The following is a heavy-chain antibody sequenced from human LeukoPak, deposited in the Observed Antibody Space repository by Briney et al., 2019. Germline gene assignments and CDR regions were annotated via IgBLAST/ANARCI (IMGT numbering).Heavy chain of an antibody. J-gene: IGHJ4*02. CDR1: YW. V-gene: IGHV5-51*01. Sequence: YWSWIRQPPGKGLEWMGIIYPGDSDTRYSPSFQGQVTISADKSISTAYLQWSSLKASDTAMYYCARHSPRYSGYDLDYWGQGTLVTVSS. D-gene: IGHD5-12*01. CDR2: IYPGDSDT. CDR3: ARHSPRYSGYDLDY.